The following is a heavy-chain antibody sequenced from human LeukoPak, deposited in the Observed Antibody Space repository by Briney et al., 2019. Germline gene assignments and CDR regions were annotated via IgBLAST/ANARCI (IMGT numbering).Heavy chain of an antibody. Sequence: GGSLRLSCAASGFTVSSNYMSWVRQAPGKGLEWVSVIYSGGSTYYADSVKGRFTISRDNAKNSLYLQMNSLRAEDTAVYYCASGSGYCSGGSCSDYWGQGTLVTVSS. V-gene: IGHV3-53*01. CDR2: IYSGGST. J-gene: IGHJ4*02. CDR3: ASGSGYCSGGSCSDY. CDR1: GFTVSSNY. D-gene: IGHD2-15*01.